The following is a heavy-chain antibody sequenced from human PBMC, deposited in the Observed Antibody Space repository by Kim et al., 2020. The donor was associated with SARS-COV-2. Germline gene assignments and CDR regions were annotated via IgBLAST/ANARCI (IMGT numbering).Heavy chain of an antibody. CDR1: GFTFSNAW. CDR2: IKSKTDGGTT. V-gene: IGHV3-15*01. D-gene: IGHD3-22*01. CDR3: TTALDPSYYDSSGYLTDY. Sequence: GGSLRLSCAASGFTFSNAWMSWVRQAPGKGLEWVGRIKSKTDGGTTDYAAPVKGRFTISRDDSKNTLYLQMNSLKTEDTAVYYCTTALDPSYYDSSGYLTDYWGQGTLVTVSS. J-gene: IGHJ4*02.